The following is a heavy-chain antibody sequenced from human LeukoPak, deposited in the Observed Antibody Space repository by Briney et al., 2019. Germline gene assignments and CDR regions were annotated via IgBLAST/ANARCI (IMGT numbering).Heavy chain of an antibody. CDR2: IWYDGSNK. V-gene: IGHV3-33*01. J-gene: IGHJ4*02. Sequence: GGSLRLSCAASGFTFSSYGMHWVRQAPGKGLEWVAVIWYDGSNKYYADSVKGRFTISRDNSKNTLYLQMNSLRAEDTAMYYCARSPGTGEDSPFDYWGQGTLVTVSS. D-gene: IGHD6-6*01. CDR1: GFTFSSYG. CDR3: ARSPGTGEDSPFDY.